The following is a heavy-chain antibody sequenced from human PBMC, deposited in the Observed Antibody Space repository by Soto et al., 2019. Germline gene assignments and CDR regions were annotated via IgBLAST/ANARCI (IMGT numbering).Heavy chain of an antibody. J-gene: IGHJ6*03. CDR3: ARHRRYCSSTSCPYYYYYYYMDV. CDR1: GGSISSYY. CDR2: IYYSGST. D-gene: IGHD2-2*01. V-gene: IGHV4-59*08. Sequence: PSETLSLTCTVSGGSISSYYWSWIRQPPGKGLEWIGYIYYSGSTNYNPSLKSRVTISVDTSKNQFSLKLSSVTAADTAVYYCARHRRYCSSTSCPYYYYYYYMDVWGKGTTVTVSS.